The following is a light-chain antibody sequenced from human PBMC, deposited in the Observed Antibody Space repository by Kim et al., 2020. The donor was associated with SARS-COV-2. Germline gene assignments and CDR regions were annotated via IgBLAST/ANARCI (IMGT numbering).Light chain of an antibody. CDR2: EVT. CDR1: SSDVGGYKY. Sequence: PGQSVNISCTGTSSDVGGYKYVSWYQQHPGKAPKFIIYEVTKRPSGVPDRFSGSKSGNTASLTVSGLQAEDEADYYCTSYTGSNWVFGGGTQLTVL. V-gene: IGLV2-8*01. J-gene: IGLJ3*02. CDR3: TSYTGSNWV.